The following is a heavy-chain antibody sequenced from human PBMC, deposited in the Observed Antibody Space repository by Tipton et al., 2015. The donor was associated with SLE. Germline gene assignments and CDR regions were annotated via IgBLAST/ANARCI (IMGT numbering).Heavy chain of an antibody. CDR3: ARGGEEGFDAFDL. D-gene: IGHD1-26*01. Sequence: TLSLTCDLFGGSFSGFFWSWIRQPPGKGLEWIAEINPNGGATFNRSLRGRVYVSLDASKNQLSLNLTSVTAADTAVYYCARGGEEGFDAFDLWGQGTLVSLSS. CDR2: INPNGGA. V-gene: IGHV4-34*01. J-gene: IGHJ3*01. CDR1: GGSFSGFF.